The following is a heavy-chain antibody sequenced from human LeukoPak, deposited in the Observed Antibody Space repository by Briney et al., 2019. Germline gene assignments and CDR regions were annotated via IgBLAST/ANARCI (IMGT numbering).Heavy chain of an antibody. CDR1: GFTVSSNY. Sequence: QPGGSLRLSCAASGFTVSSNYMSWVRQAPGKGLEWVSVIYSGGSTYYADSVKGRFTISRDNSKNTLYLQMNSLRAEDTAVYYCAREQAYYDILTGSGDAFDIXGQGTMVXVSS. CDR3: AREQAYYDILTGSGDAFDI. CDR2: IYSGGST. D-gene: IGHD3-9*01. V-gene: IGHV3-53*01. J-gene: IGHJ3*02.